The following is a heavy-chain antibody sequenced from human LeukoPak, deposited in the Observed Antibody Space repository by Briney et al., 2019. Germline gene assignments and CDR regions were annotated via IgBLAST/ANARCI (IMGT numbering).Heavy chain of an antibody. D-gene: IGHD2-21*01. V-gene: IGHV4-59*01. CDR1: GGSISSYY. CDR3: ARGGDPHYGMDV. Sequence: SETLSLTCTVSGGSISSYYWSWIRQPPGKGLEWIGNIYYSRSTNYNPSLRSRVTISVDTSKNQCSLKLSSVTAADTAVYYCARGGDPHYGMDVWGQGTTVTVSS. J-gene: IGHJ6*02. CDR2: IYYSRST.